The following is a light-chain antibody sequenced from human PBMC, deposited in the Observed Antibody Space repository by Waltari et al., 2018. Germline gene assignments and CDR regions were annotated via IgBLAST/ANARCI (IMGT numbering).Light chain of an antibody. CDR2: AAS. Sequence: EVVLTQSPGTLSLSPGERATLSCRASQSVNKYLAWYQQRPGQAPRLLIYAASTRATGVADRFSGSGFGTDFSLTISRLEPEDFAVYFCQNHERLPATFGQGTKVEIK. V-gene: IGKV3-20*01. CDR1: QSVNKY. J-gene: IGKJ1*01. CDR3: QNHERLPAT.